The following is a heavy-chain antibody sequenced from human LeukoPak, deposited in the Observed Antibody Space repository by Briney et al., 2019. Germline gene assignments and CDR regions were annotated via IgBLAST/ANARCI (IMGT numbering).Heavy chain of an antibody. J-gene: IGHJ4*02. CDR1: GYTFTYYY. D-gene: IGHD3-10*01. V-gene: IGHV1-2*02. Sequence: ASVKGSCKTFGYTFTYYYLHWVRQAPGQGLEWMGWFNPNSVGTNSAQKFQGRVTMTSDTSITTAYMELTSLRSDDTAVYYCAREAPGSGNFDFWGQGTLVTVSS. CDR2: FNPNSVGT. CDR3: AREAPGSGNFDF.